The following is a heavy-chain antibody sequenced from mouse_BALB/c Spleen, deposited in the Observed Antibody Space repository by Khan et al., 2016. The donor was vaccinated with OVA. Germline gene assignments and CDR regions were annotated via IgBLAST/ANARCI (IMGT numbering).Heavy chain of an antibody. CDR2: IFPGGGSS. CDR1: GYTFTDYV. J-gene: IGHJ3*01. D-gene: IGHD1-1*02. V-gene: IGHV1-77*01. CDR3: ARGWYSVFAY. Sequence: VQLQESGPELVKPGASVKMSCKASGYTFTDYVINWVKQRPGQGLEWIGDIFPGGGSSYYNEKFKGKAKLTADKSSNTAYMQLSSLTCEDSAVYFCARGWYSVFAYWGQGTLVTVSA.